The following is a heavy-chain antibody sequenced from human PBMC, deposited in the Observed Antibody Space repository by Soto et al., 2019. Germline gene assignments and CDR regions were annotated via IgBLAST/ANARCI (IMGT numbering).Heavy chain of an antibody. Sequence: SETLSLTCTVSGGSVSSGSYYWSWIRQPPGKGLEWIGYIYYSGSTNYNHSLKSRVTISVDTSKNQFSLKLSSVTVADTAVYYCARARRFGDASFDYWGQGTLVTVSS. J-gene: IGHJ4*02. V-gene: IGHV4-61*01. CDR2: IYYSGST. CDR3: ARARRFGDASFDY. D-gene: IGHD3-10*01. CDR1: GGSVSSGSYY.